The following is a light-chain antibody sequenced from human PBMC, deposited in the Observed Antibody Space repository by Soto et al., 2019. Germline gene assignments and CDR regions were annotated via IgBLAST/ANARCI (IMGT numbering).Light chain of an antibody. V-gene: IGLV3-21*02. Sequence: SSELTQPPSVSVAPGQTARITCGGDNIRTKTVQWYQQKPGQAPVLVVHDDGDRPSGIPDRFSGSKSGTSATLGITGFQTGDEADYYCGSWDSSLSAYVFGTGTKLTVL. CDR1: NIRTKT. CDR3: GSWDSSLSAYV. CDR2: DDG. J-gene: IGLJ1*01.